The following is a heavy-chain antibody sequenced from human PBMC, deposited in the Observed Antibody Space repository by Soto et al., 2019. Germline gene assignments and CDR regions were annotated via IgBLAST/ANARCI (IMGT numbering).Heavy chain of an antibody. CDR3: AKGSTSSGWSL. CDR2: ISGSGGST. D-gene: IGHD6-19*01. CDR1: GFTFSSYA. Sequence: GGSLRLSCAASGFTFSSYAMSWVRQAPGKGLEWVSAISGSGGSTHYADSVKGRFTISRDNSKNTLYLQMNRLRAEDTAVYYCAKGSTSSGWSLWGQGTLVTVSS. J-gene: IGHJ1*01. V-gene: IGHV3-23*01.